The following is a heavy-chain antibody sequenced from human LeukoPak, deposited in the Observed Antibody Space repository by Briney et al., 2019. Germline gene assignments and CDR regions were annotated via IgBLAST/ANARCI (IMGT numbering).Heavy chain of an antibody. J-gene: IGHJ4*02. V-gene: IGHV3-23*01. CDR1: GCTISSWA. D-gene: IGHD3-9*01. CDR3: PKDRGYFGRIPAYIDY. CDR2: ISGSGGST. Sequence: GGSLRLSCAASGCTISSWAIFWRRQAPGKGLEWVSAISGSGGSTYYADSVKGRFTISRENSKNTLYLQMNSLRAEDEAVYYFPKDRGYFGRIPAYIDYWGQGTLVTVSS.